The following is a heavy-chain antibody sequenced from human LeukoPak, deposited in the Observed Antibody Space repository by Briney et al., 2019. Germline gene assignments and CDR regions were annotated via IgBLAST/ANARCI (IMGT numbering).Heavy chain of an antibody. Sequence: SETLSLTCTVSGGSISSGGYCWSWIRQPPGKGLEWIGYIYHSGSTYYNPSLKSRVTISVDRSKNQFSLKLSSVTAADTAVYYCARGTYDYVWGSYRYAASFDYWGQGTLVTVSS. D-gene: IGHD3-16*02. J-gene: IGHJ4*02. V-gene: IGHV4-30-2*01. CDR1: GGSISSGGYC. CDR3: ARGTYDYVWGSYRYAASFDY. CDR2: IYHSGST.